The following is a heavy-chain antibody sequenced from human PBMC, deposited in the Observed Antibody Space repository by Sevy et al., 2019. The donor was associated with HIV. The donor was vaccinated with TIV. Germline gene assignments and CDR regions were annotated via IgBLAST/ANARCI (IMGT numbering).Heavy chain of an antibody. CDR3: ARSNPYYDFWSGYMTSGYFDF. Sequence: SETLSLTCTVSGGSISSSSYYWGWIRQPPGKGLEWIGSIYYSGSTYYNPSLKSRVTISVDTSKNQFSLKLSSVTAAETAVYYCARSNPYYDFWSGYMTSGYFDFWGPGTLVTVSS. V-gene: IGHV4-39*01. J-gene: IGHJ4*02. CDR1: GGSISSSSYY. CDR2: IYYSGST. D-gene: IGHD3-3*01.